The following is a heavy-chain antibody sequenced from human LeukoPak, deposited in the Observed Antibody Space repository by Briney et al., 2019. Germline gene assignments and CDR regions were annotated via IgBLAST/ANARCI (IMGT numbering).Heavy chain of an antibody. CDR3: ATPISFGGGVDY. J-gene: IGHJ4*02. CDR1: GYTLTELS. CDR2: FDPEDGET. V-gene: IGHV1-24*01. Sequence: ASVKVSCKVPGYTLTELSMHWVRQAPGKGLEWMGGFDPEDGETIYAQKFQGRVTMTEDTSTDTAYMELSSLRSEDTAVYYCATPISFGGGVDYWGQGTLVTVSS. D-gene: IGHD3-16*01.